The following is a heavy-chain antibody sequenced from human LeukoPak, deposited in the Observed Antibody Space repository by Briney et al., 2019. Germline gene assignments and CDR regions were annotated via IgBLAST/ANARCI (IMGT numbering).Heavy chain of an antibody. J-gene: IGHJ4*02. V-gene: IGHV4-34*01. CDR2: INHSGST. CDR1: GGSFSGYY. D-gene: IGHD1-1*01. Sequence: SETLSLTCAVYGGSFSGYYWSWIRQPPGKGLEWIGEINHSGSTNYNPSLKSRVTISVDTSKNQFSLKLSSVTAADTAVYYCARLTGAPYYWGQGTLVTVSS. CDR3: ARLTGAPYY.